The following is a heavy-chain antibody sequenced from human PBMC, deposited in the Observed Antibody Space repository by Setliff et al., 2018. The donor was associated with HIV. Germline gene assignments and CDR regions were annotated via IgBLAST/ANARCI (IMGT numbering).Heavy chain of an antibody. J-gene: IGHJ6*03. D-gene: IGHD6-19*01. Sequence: ASVKVSCKASGYTFTNYGINWVRQAPGQGLEWMGWISTYNGNTNFAQKLQGRVTMTTDTSASTAYMELSSLRSEDTAVYYCAREREEQWLAVYYYYMDVWGKGTTVTV. V-gene: IGHV1-18*01. CDR1: GYTFTNYG. CDR2: ISTYNGNT. CDR3: AREREEQWLAVYYYYMDV.